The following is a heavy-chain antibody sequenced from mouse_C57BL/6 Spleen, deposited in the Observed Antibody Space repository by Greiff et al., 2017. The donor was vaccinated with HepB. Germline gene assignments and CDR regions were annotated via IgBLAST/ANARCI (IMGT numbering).Heavy chain of an antibody. CDR1: GYTFTSYW. CDR2: IDPSDSYT. Sequence: QVQLQQPGAELVRPGTSVKLSCKASGYTFTSYWMHWVKQRPGQGLEWIGVIDPSDSYTNYNQKFKGKATLTVDTSSSTAYMQLSSLTSEDSAVYYWARSDYGSSSAWFAYWGQGTLVTVSA. CDR3: ARSDYGSSSAWFAY. J-gene: IGHJ3*01. D-gene: IGHD1-1*01. V-gene: IGHV1-59*01.